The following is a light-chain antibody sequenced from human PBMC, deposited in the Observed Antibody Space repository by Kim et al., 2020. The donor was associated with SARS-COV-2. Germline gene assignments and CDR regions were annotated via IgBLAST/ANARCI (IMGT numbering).Light chain of an antibody. CDR2: RAS. J-gene: IGKJ1*01. CDR1: QSVSSN. Sequence: EIVMTQSPATLSVSPGERATLSCRASQSVSSNLAWYQQKPGQAPRLLIFRASTRATSIPARFSGSGSGTEFTLTISSLQSEDFAVYYCQQYNNWPPRTFGQGTKVDIK. V-gene: IGKV3-15*01. CDR3: QQYNNWPPRT.